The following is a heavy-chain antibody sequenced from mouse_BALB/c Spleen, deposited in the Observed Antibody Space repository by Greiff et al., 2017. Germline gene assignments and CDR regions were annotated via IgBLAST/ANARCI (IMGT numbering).Heavy chain of an antibody. Sequence: ESGPGLVKPSQSLSLTCSVTGYSITSGYYWNWIRQFPGNKLEWMGYISYDGSNNYNPSLKNRISITRDTSKNQFFLKLNSVTTEDTATYDCARGTPKKAMDYWGQGTSVTVSS. CDR2: ISYDGSN. V-gene: IGHV3-6*02. CDR3: ARGTPKKAMDY. J-gene: IGHJ4*01. CDR1: GYSITSGYY.